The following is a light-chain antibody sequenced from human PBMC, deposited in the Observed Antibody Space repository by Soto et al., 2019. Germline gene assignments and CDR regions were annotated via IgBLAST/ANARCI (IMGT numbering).Light chain of an antibody. Sequence: EIVMTQSPATLSLSPGERATLSCRASQSVSSNLAWYQQKPGQAPRLLIYGASTRATGIPARFSGSGSGTEFTLTISSLQSEDFAVYYCQQYNNCPWTFGQGTKVEIK. J-gene: IGKJ1*01. CDR2: GAS. V-gene: IGKV3-15*01. CDR1: QSVSSN. CDR3: QQYNNCPWT.